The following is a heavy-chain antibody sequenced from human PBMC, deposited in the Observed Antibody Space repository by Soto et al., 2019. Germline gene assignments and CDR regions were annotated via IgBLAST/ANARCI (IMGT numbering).Heavy chain of an antibody. J-gene: IGHJ4*02. CDR3: ATYDYGDNNF. V-gene: IGHV3-30-3*01. CDR1: GFTFSKYA. D-gene: IGHD4-17*01. CDR2: ISYDGNSQ. Sequence: GGSLRLSCAASGFTFSKYAVQWVRQAPGKGLEWVALISYDGNSQFYADSVKGRFTISRDNSRNTLYLQMGSLRPEDTAIYYCATYDYGDNNFWGQGTLVTVFS.